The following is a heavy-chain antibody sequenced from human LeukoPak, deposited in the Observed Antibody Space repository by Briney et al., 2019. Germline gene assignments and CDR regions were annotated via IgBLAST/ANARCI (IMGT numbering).Heavy chain of an antibody. J-gene: IGHJ4*02. V-gene: IGHV7-4-1*02. CDR3: ARVLGYSSSWYFGELDY. CDR2: INTNTGNP. D-gene: IGHD6-13*01. CDR1: GYTCASYA. Sequence: ASVKVSCKASGYTCASYAMNWVRQAPGQGLEWMGWINTNTGNPTYAQGFTGRFVFSLDTSVSTAYLQISSLKAEDTAVYYCARVLGYSSSWYFGELDYWGQGTLVTVSS.